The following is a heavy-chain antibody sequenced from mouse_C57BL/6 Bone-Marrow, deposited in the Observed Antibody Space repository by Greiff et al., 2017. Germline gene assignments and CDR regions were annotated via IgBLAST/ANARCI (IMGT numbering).Heavy chain of an antibody. Sequence: VQLVESGPGLVAPSQSLSITCTVSGFSLTSYAISWVRQPPGKGLEWLGVIWTGGGTNYNSALKSKLSISKDNSKSQVFLKMNSLQTDDTARYYCARNGDYDYGWYFDVWGTGTTVTVSS. CDR2: IWTGGGT. CDR3: ARNGDYDYGWYFDV. V-gene: IGHV2-9-1*01. D-gene: IGHD2-4*01. CDR1: GFSLTSYA. J-gene: IGHJ1*03.